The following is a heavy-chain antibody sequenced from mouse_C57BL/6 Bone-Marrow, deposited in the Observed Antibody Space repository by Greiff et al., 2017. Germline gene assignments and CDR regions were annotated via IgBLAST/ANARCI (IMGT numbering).Heavy chain of an antibody. CDR3: TFITTVPGYY. Sequence: EVQLQQSGAELVRPGASVKLSCTASGFNIKDDYLHWVKQRPEQGLEWIGWIDTENGDTEYASKFKGKATITADTSSNTAYLQLSSLTSEYTAVYYCTFITTVPGYYWGQGTTLTVSS. D-gene: IGHD1-1*01. J-gene: IGHJ2*01. CDR1: GFNIKDDY. V-gene: IGHV14-4*01. CDR2: IDTENGDT.